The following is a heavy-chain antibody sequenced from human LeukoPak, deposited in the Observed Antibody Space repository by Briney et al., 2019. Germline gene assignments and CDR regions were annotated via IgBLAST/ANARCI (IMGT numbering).Heavy chain of an antibody. D-gene: IGHD1-14*01. V-gene: IGHV4-4*07. CDR1: GGSISSYY. J-gene: IGHJ2*01. CDR3: AGRVESTGSFDL. Sequence: SETLSLTXTVSGGSISSYYWSWIRQPAGKGLEWIGRIYTSGSTNYNPSLKSRVTMSVDTSKNQFSLKLSSVTAADTAVYYCAGRVESTGSFDLWGRGTLVTVSS. CDR2: IYTSGST.